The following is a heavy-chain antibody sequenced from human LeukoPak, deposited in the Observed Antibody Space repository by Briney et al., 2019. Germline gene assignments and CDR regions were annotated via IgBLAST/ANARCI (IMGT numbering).Heavy chain of an antibody. J-gene: IGHJ6*02. V-gene: IGHV3-9*01. CDR3: AKDMGSRFGEPSESGMDV. D-gene: IGHD3-16*01. Sequence: PGGSLRLSCAASGFTFDDYAMHWVRQAPGKGLEWVSGISWNSGSIGYTDSVKGRFTISRDNAKNSLYLQMNSLRAEDTALYYCAKDMGSRFGEPSESGMDVWGQGTTVTVSS. CDR1: GFTFDDYA. CDR2: ISWNSGSI.